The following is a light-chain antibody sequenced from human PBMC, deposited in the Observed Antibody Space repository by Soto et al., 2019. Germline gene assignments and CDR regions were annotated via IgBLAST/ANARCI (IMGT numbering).Light chain of an antibody. CDR1: QSVSSSY. CDR2: GAS. CDR3: QQYGSSSTWT. Sequence: ESVLTQSPGSLSLSPGERATLSCRAGQSVSSSYLAWYQQKPGQAPRLLIYGASSRATGIPDRFSGSVSGTDFTLTISRLEPEDFAVYYCQQYGSSSTWTFGQGTKVDIK. J-gene: IGKJ1*01. V-gene: IGKV3-20*01.